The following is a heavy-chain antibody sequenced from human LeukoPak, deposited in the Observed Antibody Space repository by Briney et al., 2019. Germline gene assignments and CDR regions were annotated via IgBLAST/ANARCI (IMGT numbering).Heavy chain of an antibody. CDR1: GFTFSSYA. J-gene: IGHJ6*02. V-gene: IGHV3-30*04. Sequence: PGGCLRLSCAASGFTFSSYAMHWVRQAPGKGLEWVAVISYDGSNKYYADSVKGRFTISRDNSKNTLYLQMNSLRAEDTAVYYCARDLFHPSYCSSTSCYTGGGDYYYGMDVWGQGTTVTVSS. CDR2: ISYDGSNK. D-gene: IGHD2-2*02. CDR3: ARDLFHPSYCSSTSCYTGGGDYYYGMDV.